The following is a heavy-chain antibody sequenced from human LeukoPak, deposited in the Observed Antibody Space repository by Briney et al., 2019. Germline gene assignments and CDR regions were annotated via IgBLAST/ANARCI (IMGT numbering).Heavy chain of an antibody. Sequence: GGSLRLSCAASGFTFSSYGMSWVRQAPGKGLEWVSDISGSGGSTYYADSVKGRFTISRDNAKNSLYLQMNSLRAEDTALYYCARDSTGYGYEEWNWGQGTLVTVSS. D-gene: IGHD5-18*01. V-gene: IGHV3-23*01. J-gene: IGHJ4*02. CDR2: ISGSGGST. CDR1: GFTFSSYG. CDR3: ARDSTGYGYEEWN.